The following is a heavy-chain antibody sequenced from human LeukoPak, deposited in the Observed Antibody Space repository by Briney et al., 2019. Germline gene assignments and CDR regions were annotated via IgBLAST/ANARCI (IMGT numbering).Heavy chain of an antibody. Sequence: GGSLRLSCAASGFTFDDYAMHWVRQAPGKGLEWVSGISWNSGSIGYADSVKGRFTISRDNAKNSLYLQMNNLRVEDTAVFYCARNGDYYRLDYWGQGTLVTVSS. D-gene: IGHD3-22*01. V-gene: IGHV3-9*01. CDR2: ISWNSGSI. CDR3: ARNGDYYRLDY. CDR1: GFTFDDYA. J-gene: IGHJ4*02.